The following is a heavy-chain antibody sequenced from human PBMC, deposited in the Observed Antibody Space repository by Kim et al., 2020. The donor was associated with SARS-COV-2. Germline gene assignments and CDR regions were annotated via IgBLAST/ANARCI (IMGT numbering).Heavy chain of an antibody. CDR1: GYTFTSYY. J-gene: IGHJ3*02. Sequence: ASVKVSCKASGYTFTSYYMHWVRQAPGQGLEWMGIINPSGGSTSYAQKFQGRVTMTRDTSTSTVYMELSSLRSEDTAVYYCARGLGTTVVTPRAFDIWGQGTMVTVSS. CDR2: INPSGGST. CDR3: ARGLGTTVVTPRAFDI. D-gene: IGHD4-17*01. V-gene: IGHV1-46*01.